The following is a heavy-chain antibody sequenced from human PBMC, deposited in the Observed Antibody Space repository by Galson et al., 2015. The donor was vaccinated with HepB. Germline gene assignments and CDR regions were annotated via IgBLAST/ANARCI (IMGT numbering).Heavy chain of an antibody. V-gene: IGHV3-30*18. CDR1: GFTFSSYG. Sequence: SLRLSCAASGFTFSSYGMNWVRQAPGKGLEWVAVISYDGSNKYYGESVKGRFTISRDNSKNTLYLQMNSLRVDDTAVYYCAKGHYGDYSPDVWGQGTTVTVSS. J-gene: IGHJ6*02. CDR3: AKGHYGDYSPDV. CDR2: ISYDGSNK. D-gene: IGHD4-17*01.